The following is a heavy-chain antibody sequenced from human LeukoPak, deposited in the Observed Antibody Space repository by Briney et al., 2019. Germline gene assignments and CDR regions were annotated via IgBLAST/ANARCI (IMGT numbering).Heavy chain of an antibody. CDR1: GYTFTSYG. CDR2: ISAHNGNT. V-gene: IGHV1-18*01. J-gene: IGHJ5*02. Sequence: ASVKVSCKASGYTFTSYGISWVRQAPGQGLEWMGWISAHNGNTNYAQKLQGRVTMTTDTSTSTAYTELRSLRSDDTAVYYCAGHTYYDFWSGHGESWFDPWGQGTLVTVSS. CDR3: AGHTYYDFWSGHGESWFDP. D-gene: IGHD3-3*01.